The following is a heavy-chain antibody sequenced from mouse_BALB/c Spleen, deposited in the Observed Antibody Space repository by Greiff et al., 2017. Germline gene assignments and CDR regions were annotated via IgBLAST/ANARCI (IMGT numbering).Heavy chain of an antibody. Sequence: EVKVVESGGGLVQPGGSRKLSCAASGFTFSSFGMHWVRQAPEKGLEWVAYISSGSSTIYYADTVKGRFTISRDNPKNTLFLQMTSLRSEDTAMYYCARHYGYDYFDYWGQGTTLTVSS. J-gene: IGHJ2*01. CDR1: GFTFSSFG. CDR2: ISSGSSTI. D-gene: IGHD1-2*01. CDR3: ARHYGYDYFDY. V-gene: IGHV5-17*02.